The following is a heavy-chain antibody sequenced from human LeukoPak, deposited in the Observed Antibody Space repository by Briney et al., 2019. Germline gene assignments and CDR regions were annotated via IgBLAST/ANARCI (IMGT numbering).Heavy chain of an antibody. CDR2: INYSGST. CDR3: ARGGGFGYSSGRQKRYFDY. V-gene: IGHV4-34*01. Sequence: SETLSLTCAVSGGSFSGYYGSWIRQPPGKGLEWIGEINYSGSTNYNPSLKSRVTISVDTSKNQFSLKLSSVTAADTAVYYCARGGGFGYSSGRQKRYFDYWGQGTLVTVSS. CDR1: GGSFSGYY. J-gene: IGHJ4*02. D-gene: IGHD6-19*01.